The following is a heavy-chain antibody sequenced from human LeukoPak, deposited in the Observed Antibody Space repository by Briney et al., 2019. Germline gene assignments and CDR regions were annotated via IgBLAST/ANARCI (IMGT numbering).Heavy chain of an antibody. CDR2: IHHSGAT. Sequence: SETLSLTCTVSGDSPNTYYWDWIRQPAGKGLEWIGRIHHSGATNYNPSLKSRVTMSVDTSKNQFSLILRSVTAADTAVYYCARDKGVERLGGVYFDSWGQGTLVIVSS. CDR3: ARDKGVERLGGVYFDS. D-gene: IGHD1-26*01. CDR1: GDSPNTYY. J-gene: IGHJ4*02. V-gene: IGHV4-4*07.